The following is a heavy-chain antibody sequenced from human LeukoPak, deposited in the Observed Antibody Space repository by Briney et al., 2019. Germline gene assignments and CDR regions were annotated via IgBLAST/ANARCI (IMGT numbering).Heavy chain of an antibody. CDR3: ARERWHCRVNCYSVYYYALDV. Sequence: ASVKVSCKASGYTFTSYYMHWVRQAPGQGLEWMGIINPSGGSTSYAQKFQGRVTMTRDTSTSTAYVELNSLTSEDTAVYYCARERWHCRVNCYSVYYYALDVWGQGTTVTVSS. CDR2: INPSGGST. V-gene: IGHV1-46*01. J-gene: IGHJ6*02. CDR1: GYTFTSYY. D-gene: IGHD2-15*01.